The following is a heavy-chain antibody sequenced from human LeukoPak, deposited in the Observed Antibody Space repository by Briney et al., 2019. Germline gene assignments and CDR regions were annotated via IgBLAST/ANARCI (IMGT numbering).Heavy chain of an antibody. CDR1: GFTFSSSW. Sequence: GGSLRLSCAVSGFTFSSSWMDWVRQAPGKGLEWVASINPDGNKKYSADSVKGRFTISRDNAENSLYLQMNSLRVEDTAFYYCARDLAYSRLDYWGQGMLVTVSS. V-gene: IGHV3-7*01. D-gene: IGHD5-18*01. CDR2: INPDGNKK. CDR3: ARDLAYSRLDY. J-gene: IGHJ4*02.